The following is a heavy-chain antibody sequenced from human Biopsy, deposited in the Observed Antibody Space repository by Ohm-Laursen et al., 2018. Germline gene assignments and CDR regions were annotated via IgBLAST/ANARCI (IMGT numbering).Heavy chain of an antibody. J-gene: IGHJ4*02. Sequence: SVKVSCKVSGGTFSNYAISWVRQAPGEGLEWMGGIIAVSGLVNYAPKFQGRVSITADKSTTTAYMELSNLRSEDTAVYYCATPFQYYDSWGGYPPFDHWGQGTLVTVSS. V-gene: IGHV1-69*10. CDR3: ATPFQYYDSWGGYPPFDH. CDR1: GGTFSNYA. CDR2: IIAVSGLV. D-gene: IGHD3-3*01.